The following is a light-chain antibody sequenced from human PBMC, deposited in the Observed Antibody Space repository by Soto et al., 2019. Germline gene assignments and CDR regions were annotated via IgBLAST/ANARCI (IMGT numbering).Light chain of an antibody. CDR1: SSSIGAGYD. V-gene: IGLV1-40*01. CDR3: QSYDSSLSGVL. J-gene: IGLJ2*01. Sequence: QPVLTQPPSVSGAPGQRVTISCTGSSSSIGAGYDVHWYQQLPGTAPKVLIYGNSNRPSGVPDRFSGSKSGTSASLAITGLQPEDEADYYCQSYDSSLSGVLFCGGTKVTVL. CDR2: GNS.